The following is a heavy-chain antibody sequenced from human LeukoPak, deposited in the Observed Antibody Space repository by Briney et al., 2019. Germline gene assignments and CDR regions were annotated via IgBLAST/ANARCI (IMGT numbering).Heavy chain of an antibody. Sequence: GGSLRLSCAASGFTFDDYTIHWVRQVPGKGLEWVSLISGDGGSTYYADSVKGRFTISRDNSKNFLYLQMNSLRTEDTALYYCAKGWYSSSWYGISRFDYWGQGTLVTVSS. CDR1: GFTFDDYT. CDR3: AKGWYSSSWYGISRFDY. CDR2: ISGDGGST. D-gene: IGHD6-13*01. J-gene: IGHJ4*02. V-gene: IGHV3-43*01.